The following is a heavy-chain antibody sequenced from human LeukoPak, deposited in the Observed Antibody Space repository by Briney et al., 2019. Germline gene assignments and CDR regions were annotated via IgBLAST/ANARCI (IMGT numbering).Heavy chain of an antibody. J-gene: IGHJ5*02. V-gene: IGHV1-18*01. Sequence: ASVKVSCKGTGCTYTSYGLNWVRPAPGQGLEWMGWISAYNGNTDYAQKLQGRVAMTTDTSTSTDYMELRGLRSDDTAVYYWRRPWGARYCRSGTVTCGQGTLVTVSS. CDR2: ISAYNGNT. CDR1: GCTYTSYG. CDR3: RRPWGARYCRSGTVT. D-gene: IGHD2-15*01.